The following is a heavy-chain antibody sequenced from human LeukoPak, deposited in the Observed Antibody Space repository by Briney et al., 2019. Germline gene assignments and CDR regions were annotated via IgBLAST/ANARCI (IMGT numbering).Heavy chain of an antibody. CDR2: IYYSGGT. V-gene: IGHV4-59*01. CDR1: GGSISSYY. D-gene: IGHD3-22*01. Sequence: SETLSLTCTVSGGSISSYYWSWIRQPPGKGLEWIGYIYYSGGTNYNPSLKSRVTISVDTSKNQFSLKLSSVTAADTAVYYCARDIYDSSGYGFDYWGQGTLVTVSS. J-gene: IGHJ4*02. CDR3: ARDIYDSSGYGFDY.